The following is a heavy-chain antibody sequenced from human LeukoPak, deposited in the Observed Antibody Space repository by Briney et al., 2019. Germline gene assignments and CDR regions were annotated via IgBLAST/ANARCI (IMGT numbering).Heavy chain of an antibody. CDR2: INTNTGNP. D-gene: IGHD6-13*01. V-gene: IGHV7-4-1*02. J-gene: IGHJ4*02. CDR3: ARVGTTKAYSSSWYVIDY. CDR1: GYTFTSYA. Sequence: ASVKVSCKASGYTFTSYAMNWVRQAPGQGLEWMGWINTNTGNPTYVQGFTGRFVFSLDTSVSTAYLQISSLKAEDTAVYYCARVGTTKAYSSSWYVIDYWGQGTLVTVSS.